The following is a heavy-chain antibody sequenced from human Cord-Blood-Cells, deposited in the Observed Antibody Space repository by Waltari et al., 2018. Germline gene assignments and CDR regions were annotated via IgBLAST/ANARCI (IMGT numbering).Heavy chain of an antibody. CDR1: GGSISSSSYY. Sequence: TCTVSGGSISSSSYYWGWIRQPPGKGLEWIGSIYYSGSTYYNPSLKSRVTISVDTSKNQFSLKLSSVTAADTAVYYCARQPGYDFWSGYYRAFDIWGQGTMVTVSS. J-gene: IGHJ3*02. CDR3: ARQPGYDFWSGYYRAFDI. CDR2: IYYSGST. V-gene: IGHV4-39*01. D-gene: IGHD3-3*01.